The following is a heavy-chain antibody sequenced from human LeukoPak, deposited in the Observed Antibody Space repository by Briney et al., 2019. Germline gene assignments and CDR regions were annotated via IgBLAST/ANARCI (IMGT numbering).Heavy chain of an antibody. CDR2: IYTSGST. J-gene: IGHJ5*02. CDR3: ARENYYDSSGYQP. V-gene: IGHV4-4*07. Sequence: SETLSLTCTVSGGSISSYYWSWIRPPAGKGLEWIGRIYTSGSTNYNPSLKSRVTMSVDTSKNQFSLKLRAVTAADTAVYYGARENYYDSSGYQPWGQGTLVTVSS. CDR1: GGSISSYY. D-gene: IGHD3-22*01.